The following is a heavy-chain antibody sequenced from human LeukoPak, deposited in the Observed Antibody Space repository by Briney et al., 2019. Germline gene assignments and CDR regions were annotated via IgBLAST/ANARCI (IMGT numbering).Heavy chain of an antibody. CDR3: ATEPYASSTSATASAPH. V-gene: IGHV1-2*06. CDR2: INPNSGGT. CDR1: GYTFTGYY. J-gene: IGHJ1*01. Sequence: ASVKVSCTASGYTFTGYYMHWVRQAPGQGLEWMGRINPNSGGTNYAQKFQGRVTMTRDTSISTAYMELSRLRSDDTAVYYCATEPYASSTSATASAPHWGQGTLVTVSS. D-gene: IGHD2-2*01.